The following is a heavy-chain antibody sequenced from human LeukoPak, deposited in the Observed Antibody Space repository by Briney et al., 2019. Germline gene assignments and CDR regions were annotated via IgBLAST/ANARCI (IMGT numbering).Heavy chain of an antibody. Sequence: ASAKVSFKASGYTFTSYGISWVRQAPGQGLEWMGWISAYNGNTNYAQKLQGRVTMTTDTSTSTAYMELRSLRSDDTAVYYCARDLVSYYDSSGALDYWGQGTLVTVSS. J-gene: IGHJ4*02. D-gene: IGHD3-22*01. CDR2: ISAYNGNT. CDR1: GYTFTSYG. CDR3: ARDLVSYYDSSGALDY. V-gene: IGHV1-18*01.